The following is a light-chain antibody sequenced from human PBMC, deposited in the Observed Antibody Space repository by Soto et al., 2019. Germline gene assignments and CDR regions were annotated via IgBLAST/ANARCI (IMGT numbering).Light chain of an antibody. CDR2: GAS. V-gene: IGKV1-27*01. CDR1: QGISNY. Sequence: DIQMTQSPSSLSASVGDRVTITWRASQGISNYLAWYQQKPGKVPKLLIYGASTLQSGVPSRFSGSGSGTDFTLTISSLQPEDVATYYCQKYISAPFTFGPGTSVD. J-gene: IGKJ3*01. CDR3: QKYISAPFT.